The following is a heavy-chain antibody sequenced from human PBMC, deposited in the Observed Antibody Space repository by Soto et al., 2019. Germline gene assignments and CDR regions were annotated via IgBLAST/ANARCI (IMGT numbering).Heavy chain of an antibody. Sequence: QGPLAESGGGVVQPGRSLRLSCAASGVTFSQSAMHWVRQAPGKGLEWVAAISFDGSNTHYADSVEGRVTISRDNSKNTLYLQMNSLRAEDTALYHCATAVAAGGYWGQGTLVTVSS. D-gene: IGHD6-19*01. CDR1: GVTFSQSA. CDR2: ISFDGSNT. V-gene: IGHV3-30-3*01. J-gene: IGHJ4*02. CDR3: ATAVAAGGY.